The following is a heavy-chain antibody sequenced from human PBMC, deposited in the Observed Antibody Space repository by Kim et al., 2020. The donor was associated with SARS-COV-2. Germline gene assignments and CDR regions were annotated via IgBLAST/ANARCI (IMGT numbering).Heavy chain of an antibody. V-gene: IGHV4-34*01. CDR3: AKPGLPRYNWFDP. D-gene: IGHD6-25*01. CDR2: INHSGST. Sequence: SETLSLTCAVYGGSFIDYYWTWIRQPPGKGLEWIGEINHSGSTNYNLSLESRVTISIDTSKNQFSLKLTSVTAADTAVYYCAKPGLPRYNWFDPWGQGTLVTVSS. CDR1: GGSFIDYY. J-gene: IGHJ5*02.